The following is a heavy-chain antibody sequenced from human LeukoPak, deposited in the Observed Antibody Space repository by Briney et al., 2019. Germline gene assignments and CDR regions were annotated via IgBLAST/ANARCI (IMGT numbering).Heavy chain of an antibody. V-gene: IGHV4-61*08. CDR1: GGSISSGGYS. CDR2: IYYSGST. J-gene: IGHJ4*02. CDR3: ARVLVGSTTVTTFDY. Sequence: SETLSLTCAVSGGSISSGGYSWSWIRQPPGKGLEWIGYIYYSGSTNYNPSLKSRVTISVDTSKNQFSLKLSSVTAADTAVYYCARVLVGSTTVTTFDYWGQGTLVTVSS. D-gene: IGHD4-17*01.